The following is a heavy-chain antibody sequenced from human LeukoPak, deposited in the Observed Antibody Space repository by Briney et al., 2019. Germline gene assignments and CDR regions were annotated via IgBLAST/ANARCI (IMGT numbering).Heavy chain of an antibody. Sequence: PGGSLRLSCAASGFTFSSYGMHWVRQAPGKGLEWVAVISYDGSNKYYADSVKGRFTISRDNSKNTLYLQMNSLRAEDTAVYYCAKNLQGGTYYFDYWGQGTLVTVSS. CDR2: ISYDGSNK. V-gene: IGHV3-30*18. J-gene: IGHJ4*02. CDR1: GFTFSSYG. CDR3: AKNLQGGTYYFDY. D-gene: IGHD1/OR15-1a*01.